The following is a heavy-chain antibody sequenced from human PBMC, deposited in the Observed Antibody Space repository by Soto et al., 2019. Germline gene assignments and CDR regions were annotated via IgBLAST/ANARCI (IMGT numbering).Heavy chain of an antibody. Sequence: QLQVQESGPGLVKPSETLSLTCTVSGGSISSRNYYWAWIRQSPGEGLEWIGSIYYSGTTYYNPSLKSRVTISVDTSKNQFSLKLSSVTAADTAVYYCARNYIVVVPLITGPGWFDPWGQGTLVTVSS. CDR1: GGSISSRNYY. V-gene: IGHV4-39*01. J-gene: IGHJ5*02. CDR2: IYYSGTT. CDR3: ARNYIVVVPLITGPGWFDP. D-gene: IGHD2-2*01.